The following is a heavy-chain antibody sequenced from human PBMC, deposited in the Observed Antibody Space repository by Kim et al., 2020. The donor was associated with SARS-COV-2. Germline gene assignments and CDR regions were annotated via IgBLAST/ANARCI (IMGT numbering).Heavy chain of an antibody. D-gene: IGHD6-19*01. J-gene: IGHJ2*01. CDR2: ISGSADNT. Sequence: GGSLRLSCAASGFTFSSYAMSWVRQAPGKGLQWVSSISGSADNTYYVDSVKGRFSMSRDNSKNTLFLQLSSLTAEDTAVYYCARHPRPRAVADWYFDIWGRGTLVTVSS. V-gene: IGHV3-23*01. CDR3: ARHPRPRAVADWYFDI. CDR1: GFTFSSYA.